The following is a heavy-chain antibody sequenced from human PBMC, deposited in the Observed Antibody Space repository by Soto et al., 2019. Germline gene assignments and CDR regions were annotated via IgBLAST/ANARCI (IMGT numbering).Heavy chain of an antibody. CDR3: ARDRGIVGATTDAFDI. D-gene: IGHD1-26*01. J-gene: IGHJ3*02. CDR1: GGSISSYY. CDR2: IYYSGST. V-gene: IGHV4-59*01. Sequence: QVQLQESGPGLVKPSETLSLTCTVSGGSISSYYWSWIRQPPGKGLEWIGYIYYSGSTNYNPSLKSRVTISVDTSKNQFSLKLSSVTAADTAVYYCARDRGIVGATTDAFDIWGQGTMVTVSS.